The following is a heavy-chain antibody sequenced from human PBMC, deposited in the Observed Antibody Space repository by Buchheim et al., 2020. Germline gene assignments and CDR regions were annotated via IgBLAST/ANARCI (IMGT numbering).Heavy chain of an antibody. J-gene: IGHJ4*02. CDR1: GGSISSYY. D-gene: IGHD3-22*01. Sequence: QVQLQESGPGLVKPSETLSLTCTVSGGSISSYYWSWIRQPPGKGLEWIGYIYYSGSTNYNPSLKSRVTISVDTSKNQFSLKLSSVTAADTAVYYCARDSSGYSLDYWGQGTL. CDR3: ARDSSGYSLDY. CDR2: IYYSGST. V-gene: IGHV4-59*01.